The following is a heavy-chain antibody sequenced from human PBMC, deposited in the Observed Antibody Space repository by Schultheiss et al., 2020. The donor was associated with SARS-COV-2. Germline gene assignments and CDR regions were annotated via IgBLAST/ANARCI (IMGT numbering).Heavy chain of an antibody. CDR3: VKDDRCSSTSCYSGDY. CDR2: IWYDGSNK. J-gene: IGHJ4*02. Sequence: GGSLRLSCAASGFTFSSYGMHWVRQAPGKGLEWVAVIWYDGSNKYYADSVKGRFTISRDNSKNTLYLQMNSLRAEDTAVYYCVKDDRCSSTSCYSGDYWGQGTLVTVSS. D-gene: IGHD2-2*01. CDR1: GFTFSSYG. V-gene: IGHV3-33*06.